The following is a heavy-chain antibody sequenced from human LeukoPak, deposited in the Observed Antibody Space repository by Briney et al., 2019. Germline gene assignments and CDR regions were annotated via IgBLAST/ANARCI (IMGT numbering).Heavy chain of an antibody. CDR3: ASQLAAYYYDSSGYYAS. CDR2: ISGSGGST. Sequence: AGGSLRLSCAASGFTFSSYAMSWVRQAPGKGLEWVSAISGSGGSTYYADSVKGRFTISRDNSKNTLYLQMNSLRAEDTAVYYCASQLAAYYYDSSGYYASWGQGTLVTVSS. V-gene: IGHV3-23*01. D-gene: IGHD3-22*01. CDR1: GFTFSSYA. J-gene: IGHJ4*02.